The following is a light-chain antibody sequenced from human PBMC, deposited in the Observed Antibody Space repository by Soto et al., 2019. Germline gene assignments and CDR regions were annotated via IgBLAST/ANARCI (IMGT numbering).Light chain of an antibody. Sequence: DIQMTQSPSSLSASVGDRVTIACRASQSISNYLNWYQQKPGKAHKLLIYAASTLQAGVPSRFSGSGSGTDFTLTISSLQPEDFATYYCQQSYSTLWTFGQGTNVDIK. CDR3: QQSYSTLWT. CDR2: AAS. CDR1: QSISNY. J-gene: IGKJ1*01. V-gene: IGKV1-39*01.